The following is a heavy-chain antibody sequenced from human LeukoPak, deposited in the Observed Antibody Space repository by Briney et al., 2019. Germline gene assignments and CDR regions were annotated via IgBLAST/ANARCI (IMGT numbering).Heavy chain of an antibody. CDR1: GFTFSYYC. D-gene: IGHD3-10*01. J-gene: IGHJ4*02. CDR2: ISDDGSNE. CDR3: AKDLWFGEFLHY. V-gene: IGHV3-30*18. Sequence: GGSLRLSCAASGFTFSYYCKHWVRQAPGKGLEWGAAISDDGSNEYYADSVKGRFTISRDNSKNKLYLQMNSVRAEDKAVYYCAKDLWFGEFLHYWGQGTLVTVSS.